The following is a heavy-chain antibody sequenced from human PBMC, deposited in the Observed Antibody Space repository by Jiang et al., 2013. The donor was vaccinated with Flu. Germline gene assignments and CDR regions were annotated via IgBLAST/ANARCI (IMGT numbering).Heavy chain of an antibody. Sequence: GAEVKKPGASVKVSCKASGYTFRSYGISWVRQAPGQGLEWMGWISPYNGNTDYAQKLQGRVTMTTDTSTSTAYMELRSLRSDDTAVYYCARERDCHNFFGYWGQGTLVTVSS. J-gene: IGHJ4*02. D-gene: IGHD5-24*01. CDR2: ISPYNGNT. CDR3: ARERDCHNFFGY. CDR1: GYTFRSYG. V-gene: IGHV1-18*04.